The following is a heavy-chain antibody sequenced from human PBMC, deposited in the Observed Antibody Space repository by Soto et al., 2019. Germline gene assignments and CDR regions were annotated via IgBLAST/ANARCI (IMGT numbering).Heavy chain of an antibody. Sequence: SETLSLTCTVSGGSIGGSSDYWGWIRQPPGKGLEWIGTIYYSGSTYYNPSLKSRVTISVDTSKNQFSLKLSSVTAADTAVYYCARQGSGSYNAFDIWGQGTVVTVSS. J-gene: IGHJ3*02. D-gene: IGHD1-26*01. V-gene: IGHV4-39*01. CDR1: GGSIGGSSDY. CDR3: ARQGSGSYNAFDI. CDR2: IYYSGST.